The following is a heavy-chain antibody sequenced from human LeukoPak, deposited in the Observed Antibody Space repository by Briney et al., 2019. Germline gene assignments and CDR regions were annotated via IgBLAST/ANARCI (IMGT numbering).Heavy chain of an antibody. CDR3: ARGRNNRFGEFSLDY. Sequence: PGGSPRLSCAASGFTFSSYWMHWVRQAPGKGLVWVSRINTDGSSTSYADSVKGRFTISRDNAKNTLYLQMNSLRAEDTAVYYCARGRNNRFGEFSLDYWGQGTLVTVSS. J-gene: IGHJ4*02. CDR1: GFTFSSYW. D-gene: IGHD3-10*01. V-gene: IGHV3-74*01. CDR2: INTDGSST.